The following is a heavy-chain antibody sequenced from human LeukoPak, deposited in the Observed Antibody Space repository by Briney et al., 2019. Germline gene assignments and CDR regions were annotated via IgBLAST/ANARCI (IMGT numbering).Heavy chain of an antibody. J-gene: IGHJ3*02. Sequence: ASVKVSCKASGYTFTSYYMHWVRQAPGQGLEWMGIINPSGGSTSYAQKFQGRVTMTRDMSTSTVYMELSSLRSDDTAVYYCARGAVAAQPEDAFDIWGQGTMVTVSS. D-gene: IGHD6-19*01. CDR3: ARGAVAAQPEDAFDI. CDR2: INPSGGST. CDR1: GYTFTSYY. V-gene: IGHV1-46*01.